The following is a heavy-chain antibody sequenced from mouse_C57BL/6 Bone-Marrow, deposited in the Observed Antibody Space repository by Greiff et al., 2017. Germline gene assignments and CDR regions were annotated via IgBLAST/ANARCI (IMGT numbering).Heavy chain of an antibody. J-gene: IGHJ2*01. Sequence: VQLQQSGAELVKPGASVTLSCTASGFNIKDYYMHWVKQRPEQGLEWIGRIDPEDGATKYAPKFQGKATITADTSSNTAYLQLSSLTSEDTAVYYCARDYGSSYYFDYWGQGTTLTVSS. CDR3: ARDYGSSYYFDY. CDR2: IDPEDGAT. D-gene: IGHD1-1*01. V-gene: IGHV14-2*01. CDR1: GFNIKDYY.